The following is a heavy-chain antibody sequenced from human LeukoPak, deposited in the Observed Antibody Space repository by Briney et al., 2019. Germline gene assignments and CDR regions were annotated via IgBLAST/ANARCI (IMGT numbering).Heavy chain of an antibody. D-gene: IGHD1-7*01. V-gene: IGHV1-69*02. Sequence: AASVKVSCKASGGTFSSYTISWVRQAPGQGLEWMGRIIPILGIANYAQKFQGRVTITADKSTSTAYVELSSLRSEDTAVYYCARVRYNWNYAHDYWGQGTLVTVSS. CDR2: IIPILGIA. CDR1: GGTFSSYT. J-gene: IGHJ4*02. CDR3: ARVRYNWNYAHDY.